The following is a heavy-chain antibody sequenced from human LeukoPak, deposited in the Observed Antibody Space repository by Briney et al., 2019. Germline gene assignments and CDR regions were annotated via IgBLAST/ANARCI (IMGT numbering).Heavy chain of an antibody. D-gene: IGHD6-13*01. Sequence: GGSLRLSCAASGFTFSVYNMNWVRQAPGKGLEWVASISSSGHYIYYADSVKGRFTISRDNAKDSLFLQMNSLRPEDTAVYYCVRDMTARSWQAFDSWGRGTLVTVSS. CDR1: GFTFSVYN. V-gene: IGHV3-21*01. J-gene: IGHJ4*02. CDR2: ISSSGHYI. CDR3: VRDMTARSWQAFDS.